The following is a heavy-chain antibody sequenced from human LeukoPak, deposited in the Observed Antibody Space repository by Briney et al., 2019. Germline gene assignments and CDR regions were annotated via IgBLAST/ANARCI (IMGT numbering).Heavy chain of an antibody. V-gene: IGHV4-38-2*02. CDR1: GFSISSDYY. CDR3: ARLGVIGRTFDY. CDR2: IYHDGST. D-gene: IGHD1-14*01. J-gene: IGHJ4*02. Sequence: SETLSLTCNVLGFSISSDYYWGWIRQPPGEGLEWTATIYHDGSTYYNPSLKGRVIISLDTSKNQFSLTLTYVTAADTAVYYCARLGVIGRTFDYWGQGTLVTVSS.